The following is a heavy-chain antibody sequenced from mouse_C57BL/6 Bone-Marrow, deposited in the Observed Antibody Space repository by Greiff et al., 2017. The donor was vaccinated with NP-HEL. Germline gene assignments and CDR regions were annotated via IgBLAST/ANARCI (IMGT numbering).Heavy chain of an antibody. J-gene: IGHJ1*03. CDR3: ARSRTRLGRYFDV. Sequence: QVTLKVSGPGILQSSQPLSLTCSFSGFSLSTSGMGVSWIRQPSGKGLEWLAHIYWDDDKRYNPSLKSRLTISKDTSRNQVFLKITSVDTADTATYYCARSRTRLGRYFDVWGTGTTVTVSS. D-gene: IGHD4-1*01. CDR1: GFSLSTSGMG. V-gene: IGHV8-12*01. CDR2: IYWDDDK.